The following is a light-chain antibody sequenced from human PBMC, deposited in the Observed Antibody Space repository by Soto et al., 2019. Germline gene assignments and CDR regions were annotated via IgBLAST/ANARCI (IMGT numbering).Light chain of an antibody. V-gene: IGLV2-18*02. CDR3: SSYTSSSTHVV. CDR2: EVS. J-gene: IGLJ2*01. CDR1: SSDVGSYNR. Sequence: QSALTQPPSVSGSPGQSVTISCTGTSSDVGSYNRVSWYQQPPGTAPKLMIYEVSNLPSGVPDRFSGSKSGNTASLTISGLQAEDEADYYCSSYTSSSTHVVFGGGTKLTVL.